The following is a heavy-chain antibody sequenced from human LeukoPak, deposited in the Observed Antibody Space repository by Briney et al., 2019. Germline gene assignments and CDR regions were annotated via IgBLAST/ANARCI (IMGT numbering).Heavy chain of an antibody. Sequence: GGSLRLSCAASGFTFSSYAMSWVRQAPGKGLEWVSAISGSGGSTYYADSVKGRFTISRDNSKNTLYLQVNSLRAEDTAVYYCALTLRDRARVFDYWGQGTLVTVSS. CDR1: GFTFSSYA. CDR2: ISGSGGST. D-gene: IGHD4-17*01. CDR3: ALTLRDRARVFDY. V-gene: IGHV3-23*01. J-gene: IGHJ4*02.